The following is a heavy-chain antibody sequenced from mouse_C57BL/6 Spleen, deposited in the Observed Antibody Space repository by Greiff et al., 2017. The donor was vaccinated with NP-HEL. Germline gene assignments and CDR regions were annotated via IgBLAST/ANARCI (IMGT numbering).Heavy chain of an antibody. D-gene: IGHD2-4*01. Sequence: QVQLQQSGPELVKPGASVKISCKASGYAFSSSWMNWVKQRPGKGLEWIGRIYPGDGDTNYNGKFKGKATLTADKSSSTAYMQLSSLTSEDSAVYFCARSYDLYYYAMYYWGQGTSVTVSS. CDR3: ARSYDLYYYAMYY. J-gene: IGHJ4*01. V-gene: IGHV1-82*01. CDR1: GYAFSSSW. CDR2: IYPGDGDT.